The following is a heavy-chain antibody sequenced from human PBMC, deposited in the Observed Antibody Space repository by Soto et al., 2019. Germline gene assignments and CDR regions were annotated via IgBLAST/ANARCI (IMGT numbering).Heavy chain of an antibody. D-gene: IGHD3-16*01. CDR3: ATYDSPYYYMDV. Sequence: QVQLQESGPGLVKPSETLSLTCTVSGGSISRYFWSWIRHPPGKGLQWIGHIYYSGSTDYNPSLKSRVAISVDASKTHFSLRLNSVTAADAAVYYCATYDSPYYYMDVWGKGTTVTVSS. J-gene: IGHJ6*03. CDR1: GGSISRYF. V-gene: IGHV4-59*13. CDR2: IYYSGST.